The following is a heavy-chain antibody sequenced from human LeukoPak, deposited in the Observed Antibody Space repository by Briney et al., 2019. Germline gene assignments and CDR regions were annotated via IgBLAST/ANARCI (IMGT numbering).Heavy chain of an antibody. CDR1: GYTFTSYG. CDR3: ARIPPVVVPAAPNWFDP. V-gene: IGHV1-18*04. D-gene: IGHD2-2*01. CDR2: ISAYNGNT. J-gene: IGHJ5*02. Sequence: ASVKVSCKASGYTFTSYGISWVRQAPGQGLEWMGWISAYNGNTNYAQKLQCRVTMTTDTSTSTAYMELRSLRSDDTAVYYCARIPPVVVPAAPNWFDPWGQGTLVTVSS.